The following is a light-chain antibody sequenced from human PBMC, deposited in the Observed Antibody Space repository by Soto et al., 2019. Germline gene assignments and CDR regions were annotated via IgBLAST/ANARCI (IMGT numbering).Light chain of an antibody. CDR3: SAYAGTNLL. J-gene: IGLJ2*01. V-gene: IGLV2-8*01. Sequence: QSALTQPPSASGSPGQSVTISCTGTSRDVGAYKYVSWYQHHPGQAPKLMIYEVNKRPLGVHDRFSGSKSGNPASLTVSGLQAEDEADYPCSAYAGTNLLFGGGTKVTVL. CDR1: SRDVGAYKY. CDR2: EVN.